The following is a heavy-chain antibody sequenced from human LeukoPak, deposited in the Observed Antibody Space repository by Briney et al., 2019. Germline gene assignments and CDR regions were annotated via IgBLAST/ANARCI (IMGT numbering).Heavy chain of an antibody. D-gene: IGHD5-18*01. CDR1: GGSISRGSYY. CDR2: IYTSGST. V-gene: IGHV4-61*02. Sequence: SETLPLPRTLSGGSISRGSYYWRWTRPPAGKGLEWIGRIYTSGSTNYNPSLKSRVTISVDTSKNQFSLKLSSVTAADTAVYYCARDRYSYGLDYWGQGTLVTVSS. CDR3: ARDRYSYGLDY. J-gene: IGHJ4*02.